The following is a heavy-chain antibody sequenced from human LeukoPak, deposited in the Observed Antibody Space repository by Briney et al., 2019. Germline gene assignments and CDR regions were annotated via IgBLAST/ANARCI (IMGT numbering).Heavy chain of an antibody. CDR3: ARDGGLRGSGYYYVFDY. V-gene: IGHV3-21*01. D-gene: IGHD3-22*01. Sequence: PGGSLRLSCAVSGFTFSSYAMSWVRQAPGKGLEWVSSISSSSSYIYYADSVKGRFTISRDNAKNSLYLQMNSLRAEDTAVYYCARDGGLRGSGYYYVFDYWGQGTLVTVSS. J-gene: IGHJ4*02. CDR1: GFTFSSYA. CDR2: ISSSSSYI.